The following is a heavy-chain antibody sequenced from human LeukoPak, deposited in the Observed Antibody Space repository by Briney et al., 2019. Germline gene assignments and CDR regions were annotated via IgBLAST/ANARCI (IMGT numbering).Heavy chain of an antibody. V-gene: IGHV1-69*05. CDR1: GGTFSSYA. CDR3: ARGPTITIFGVVIPYYFDY. Sequence: SVKVSCKASGGTFSSYAISWVRQAPGQGLEWMGGIIPIFGTANYAQKFQGRVTITTDESTSTAYMDLSSLRSEDTAVYYCARGPTITIFGVVIPYYFDYWGQGTLVTVSS. D-gene: IGHD3-3*01. CDR2: IIPIFGTA. J-gene: IGHJ4*02.